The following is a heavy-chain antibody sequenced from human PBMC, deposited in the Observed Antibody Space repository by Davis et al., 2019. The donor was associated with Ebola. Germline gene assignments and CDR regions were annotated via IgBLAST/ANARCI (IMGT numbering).Heavy chain of an antibody. CDR1: GITVSSNY. Sequence: GGSLRLSCAASGITVSSNYMSWVRQAPGKGLEWVSVIYIGGDTYYADSVKGRFTISRDNAKNTLYLQMNSLRAEDTAVYYCVRDSVEGATTFDYWGQGTLVTVSS. V-gene: IGHV3-66*01. CDR2: IYIGGDT. J-gene: IGHJ4*02. CDR3: VRDSVEGATTFDY. D-gene: IGHD1-26*01.